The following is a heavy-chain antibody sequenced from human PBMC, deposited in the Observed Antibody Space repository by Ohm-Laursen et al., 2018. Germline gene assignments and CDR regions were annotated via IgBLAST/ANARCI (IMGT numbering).Heavy chain of an antibody. J-gene: IGHJ4*02. V-gene: IGHV3-21*01. CDR3: AGDRHDFWSGYPSRFDY. D-gene: IGHD3-3*01. CDR2: ISSSSSYI. CDR1: GFTFSSYS. Sequence: SLRLSCAASGFTFSSYSMNWVRQAPGKGLEWVSSISSSSSYIYYADSVKGRFTISRDNAKNSLYLQMNSLRAEDTAVYYCAGDRHDFWSGYPSRFDYWGQGTLVTVSS.